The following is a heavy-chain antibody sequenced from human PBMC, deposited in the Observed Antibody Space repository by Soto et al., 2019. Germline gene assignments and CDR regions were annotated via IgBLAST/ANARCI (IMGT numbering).Heavy chain of an antibody. CDR1: GYSFTTYW. Sequence: LGESLKISCKGSGYSFTTYWLAWVRHMPGKGLEYMGIMYPGDSDSRYSPAFHVQVIISADKSIKCAYLQWPSLKGTDTAIYYCARSRFSTPRLEYLFDIWGKGKRVTVSS. CDR2: MYPGDSDS. CDR3: ARSRFSTPRLEYLFDI. J-gene: IGHJ3*02. V-gene: IGHV5-51*01. D-gene: IGHD3-3*01.